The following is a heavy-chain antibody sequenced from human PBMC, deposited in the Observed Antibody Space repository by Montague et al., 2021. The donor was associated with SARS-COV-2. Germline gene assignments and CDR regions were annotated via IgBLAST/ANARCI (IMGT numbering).Heavy chain of an antibody. D-gene: IGHD6-19*01. Sequence: SLSLSCAASGFTFGDYAINWVRQAPGKGLEWVASISGDGATAYYAESVLGRFAISRDNSKNTVLLQMDSLRVKDAAVYYCAKALYSGGFFFESGSDFWGQGTRGT. CDR3: AKALYSGGFFFESGSDF. CDR1: GFTFGDYA. V-gene: IGHV3-23*01. J-gene: IGHJ4*02. CDR2: ISGDGATA.